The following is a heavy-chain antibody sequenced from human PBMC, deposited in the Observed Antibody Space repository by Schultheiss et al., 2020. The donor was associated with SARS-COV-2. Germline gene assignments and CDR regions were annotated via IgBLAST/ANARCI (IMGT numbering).Heavy chain of an antibody. V-gene: IGHV5-51*01. CDR3: ARCTGGYDCLGDY. Sequence: GGSLRLSCKGSGYRFSDYWIGWVRQMPGKGLEWMGIIYPGDSEIKYSPSFRGQVTISADKSINTAYLQWSSLKASDTAVYYCARCTGGYDCLGDYWGQGTLVTVSS. J-gene: IGHJ4*02. D-gene: IGHD5-12*01. CDR1: GYRFSDYW. CDR2: IYPGDSEI.